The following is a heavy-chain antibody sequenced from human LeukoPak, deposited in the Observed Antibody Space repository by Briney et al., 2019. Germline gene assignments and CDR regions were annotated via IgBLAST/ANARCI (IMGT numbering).Heavy chain of an antibody. D-gene: IGHD3-22*01. V-gene: IGHV1-24*01. CDR3: ATQPTPYYDSSGYLSLFDY. Sequence: ASVKVSCKVSGYTLTELSMHWVRQAPGKGLEWMGGFDPEDGETIYAQKFQGRVTMTEDTSTDTAYMELSSLRSEDTAVYYCATQPTPYYDSSGYLSLFDYWGQGTLVTVSS. CDR2: FDPEDGET. CDR1: GYTLTELS. J-gene: IGHJ4*02.